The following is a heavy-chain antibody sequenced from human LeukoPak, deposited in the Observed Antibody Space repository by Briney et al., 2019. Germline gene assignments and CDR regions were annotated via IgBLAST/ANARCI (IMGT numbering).Heavy chain of an antibody. CDR3: AREGRLGNPFDY. J-gene: IGHJ4*02. CDR1: GGSISSYY. V-gene: IGHV4-59*01. D-gene: IGHD3-16*01. CDR2: IYYSGST. Sequence: PSETLSLTCTVSGGSISSYYWSWIRQPPGKGLEWIGYIYYSGSTNYNPSLKSRVTISVDTSKNQFSLKLSSVTAADTAVYYCAREGRLGNPFDYWGQGTLVTVSS.